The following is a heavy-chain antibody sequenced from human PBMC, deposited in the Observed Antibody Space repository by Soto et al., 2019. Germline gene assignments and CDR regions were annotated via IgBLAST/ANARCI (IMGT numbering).Heavy chain of an antibody. D-gene: IGHD2-2*01. CDR2: IIPILGIA. CDR3: ARGAEDIVVVPAFEP. J-gene: IGHJ5*02. Sequence: ASVNLSCKASGGTFSSYTISWVRQAHGQGLEWMGRIIPILGIANYAQKFQGRVTITADKSTSTAYMELSSLRSEDTAVYYCARGAEDIVVVPAFEPWGQGTLVTVSS. CDR1: GGTFSSYT. V-gene: IGHV1-69*02.